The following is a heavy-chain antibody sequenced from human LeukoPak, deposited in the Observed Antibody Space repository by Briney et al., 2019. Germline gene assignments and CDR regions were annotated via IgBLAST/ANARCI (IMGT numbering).Heavy chain of an antibody. CDR2: ISGSGGST. CDR1: GFTFSSYA. V-gene: IGHV3-23*01. D-gene: IGHD3-22*01. J-gene: IGHJ4*02. Sequence: GGSLRLSCAASGFTFSSYAMSWVRQAPGKGLEWVSAISGSGGSTYYADSVKGRFTISRDNSKNTLYLQMNSLRAEDTAVYYCAEDLEEYYDSSGYNDYWGQGTLVTVSS. CDR3: AEDLEEYYDSSGYNDY.